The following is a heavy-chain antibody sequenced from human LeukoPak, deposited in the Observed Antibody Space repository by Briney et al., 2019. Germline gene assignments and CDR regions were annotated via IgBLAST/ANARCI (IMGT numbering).Heavy chain of an antibody. J-gene: IGHJ4*02. V-gene: IGHV4-34*01. CDR2: INHSGST. CDR1: GGSFSGYY. Sequence: SETLSLTCAVYGGSFSGYYWSWIRQPPGKGLEWIGEINHSGSTNYNPSLKSRVTISVDTSKNQFSLKLSSVTAADTAVYYCAGVPGSTTSVDYWGQGTLVTVSS. CDR3: AGVPGSTTSVDY. D-gene: IGHD5/OR15-5a*01.